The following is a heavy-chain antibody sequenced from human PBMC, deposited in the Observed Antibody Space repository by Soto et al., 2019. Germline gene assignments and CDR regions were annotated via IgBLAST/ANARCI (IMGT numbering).Heavy chain of an antibody. D-gene: IGHD2-21*01. Sequence: EVQLLKSGGGLVQPGGSLRLSCAASGFTFSSYAMSWVRQAPGKGLEWVAAISGSGGSTYYADSVKGRFTISRDNSKNTLYLQMNSLRAEDTAVYYCAKDSDIVVVIANPFGYFDLWCRGTLVTVSS. CDR1: GFTFSSYA. CDR3: AKDSDIVVVIANPFGYFDL. V-gene: IGHV3-23*01. J-gene: IGHJ2*01. CDR2: ISGSGGST.